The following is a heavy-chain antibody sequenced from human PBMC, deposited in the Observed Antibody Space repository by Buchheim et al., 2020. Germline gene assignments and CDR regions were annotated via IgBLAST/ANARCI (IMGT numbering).Heavy chain of an antibody. Sequence: QVQLVQSGAEVKKPGASVKVSCKTSEYTRHHTHWLRQAPGQGLEWVGRVNPDTGGTQYAQKFQSRVTLTRDTSITTTYMELSYLTSDDTAVFYCAIATDLVNPSNPTFDSWGQGTL. CDR2: VNPDTGGT. CDR1: EYTRHH. J-gene: IGHJ4*02. CDR3: AIATDLVNPSNPTFDS. V-gene: IGHV1-2*02. D-gene: IGHD1-14*01.